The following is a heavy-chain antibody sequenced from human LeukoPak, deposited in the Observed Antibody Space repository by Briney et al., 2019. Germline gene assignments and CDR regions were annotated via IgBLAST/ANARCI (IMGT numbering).Heavy chain of an antibody. CDR2: INHSGST. D-gene: IGHD4-17*01. J-gene: IGHJ4*02. CDR3: ARGQDYGDYVDY. V-gene: IGHV4-34*01. CDR1: GGSFSGYY. Sequence: SETLSLTCAVYGGSFSGYYWSWIRQPPGKGLEWIGEINHSGSTNYNPSLKSRVTISVDTSKNQFSLKLSSVTAADTAVYYCARGQDYGDYVDYWGQGTLVTVSS.